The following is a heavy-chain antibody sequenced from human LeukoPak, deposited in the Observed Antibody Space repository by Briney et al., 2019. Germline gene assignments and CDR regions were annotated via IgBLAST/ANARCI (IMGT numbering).Heavy chain of an antibody. CDR1: GYTFTSYA. Sequence: GASVKVSCKASGYTFTSYAINWVRQATGQGLEWMGWMNPNSGNTGYAQKFQGRVTMTRNTSISTAYMELSSLRSEDTAVYYCARASLGWLRKHYYFDYWGQGTLVSVSS. D-gene: IGHD5-12*01. V-gene: IGHV1-8*01. CDR2: MNPNSGNT. CDR3: ARASLGWLRKHYYFDY. J-gene: IGHJ4*02.